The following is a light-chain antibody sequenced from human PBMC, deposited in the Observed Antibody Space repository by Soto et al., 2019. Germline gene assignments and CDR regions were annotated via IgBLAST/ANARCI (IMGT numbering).Light chain of an antibody. Sequence: DIQMTQSPSSLSASVGDRVTITCRASQSISGYLNWYQQKPGKAPKFLIYAASSLQSGVPSRFSGGGSGTDFTLTISSLQPEDFATYYCQQSYSTPYTFGQGTNLEI. CDR3: QQSYSTPYT. J-gene: IGKJ2*01. V-gene: IGKV1-39*01. CDR1: QSISGY. CDR2: AAS.